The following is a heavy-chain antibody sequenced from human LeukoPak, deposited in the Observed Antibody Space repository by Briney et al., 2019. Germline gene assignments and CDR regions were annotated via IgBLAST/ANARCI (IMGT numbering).Heavy chain of an antibody. D-gene: IGHD1-26*01. CDR2: VTTNGGS. J-gene: IGHJ4*02. V-gene: IGHV4-4*09. CDR1: GASISHYY. CDR3: ARLGSYHDF. Sequence: SETLSLTCTVSGASISHYYWGWIQKTPERGVQWMGPVTTNGGSPYYPPLKPRLTMSIDTSRSQLSLKMTPVTAADTAVYFCARLGSYHDFWGQGALVTVSS.